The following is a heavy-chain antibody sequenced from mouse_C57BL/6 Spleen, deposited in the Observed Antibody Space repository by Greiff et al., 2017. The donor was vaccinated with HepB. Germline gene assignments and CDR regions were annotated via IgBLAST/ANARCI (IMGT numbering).Heavy chain of an antibody. CDR2: IHPNSGST. J-gene: IGHJ3*01. Sequence: QVQLQQPGAELVKPGASVKLSCKASGYTFTSYWMHWVKQRPGQGLEWIGMIHPNSGSTNYNEKFKSKATLTVDKSSSTAYMQLSSLTSEDSAVYYCARFDDGYYVPFAYWGQGTLVTVSA. CDR1: GYTFTSYW. D-gene: IGHD2-3*01. CDR3: ARFDDGYYVPFAY. V-gene: IGHV1-64*01.